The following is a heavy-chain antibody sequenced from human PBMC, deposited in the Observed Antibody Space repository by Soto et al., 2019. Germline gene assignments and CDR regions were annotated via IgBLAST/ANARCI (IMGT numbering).Heavy chain of an antibody. J-gene: IGHJ4*02. D-gene: IGHD3-22*01. CDR3: PRLPRDCTKTSCYYAGR. Sequence: PGESLKISCRGSGYDFNTNWFGWVRQLPGRGLEWVGIMYPGDSDTRLHPSLQGHVTLSADVTVSTAFLQWRTLKTSDSGMYFCPRLPRDCTKTSCYYAGRRGKRTWVAVS. V-gene: IGHV5-51*01. CDR2: MYPGDSDT. CDR1: GYDFNTNW.